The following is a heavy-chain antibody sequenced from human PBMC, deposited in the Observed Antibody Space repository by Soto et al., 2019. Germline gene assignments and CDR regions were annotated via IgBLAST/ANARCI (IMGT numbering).Heavy chain of an antibody. Sequence: SVKVSCKASGGTFSSYAISWVRQAPGQGLEWMGGIIPIFGTANYAQKFQGRVTITADESTSTAYMELSSLRSEDTAVYYCARGGMYYYDSSGPQIENWFDPWGQGTLVTVSS. D-gene: IGHD3-22*01. CDR3: ARGGMYYYDSSGPQIENWFDP. CDR2: IIPIFGTA. V-gene: IGHV1-69*13. CDR1: GGTFSSYA. J-gene: IGHJ5*02.